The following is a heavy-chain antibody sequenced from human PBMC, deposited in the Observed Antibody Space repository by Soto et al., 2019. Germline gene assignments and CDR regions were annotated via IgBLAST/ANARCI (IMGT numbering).Heavy chain of an antibody. Sequence: GGSLRLSCAASRFTFGSYAMSWVRQAPGKGLEWVSAISGSGGSTYYADSVKGRFTISRDNSKNTLYLQMNSLRGEDTAEYYCAKDTSTAAMYDIDNLGQETLVTISS. CDR1: RFTFGSYA. CDR3: AKDTSTAAMYDIDN. D-gene: IGHD2-21*02. V-gene: IGHV3-23*01. CDR2: ISGSGGST. J-gene: IGHJ4*02.